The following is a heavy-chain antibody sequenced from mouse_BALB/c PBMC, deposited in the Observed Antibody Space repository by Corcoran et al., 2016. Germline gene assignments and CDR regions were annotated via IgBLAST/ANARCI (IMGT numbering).Heavy chain of an antibody. CDR1: GYSFTDYI. CDR3: ARTENYYGYGFAY. Sequence: EIQLQQTGPELVKPGASVKIYCKASGYSFTDYIMLWVKQSHGKSLEWIGNINPYYGSTSYNLKFKGKATLTVDKSSSTAYMQLNSLTSEDSAVYYCARTENYYGYGFAYWGQGTLVTVSA. D-gene: IGHD1-2*01. V-gene: IGHV1-39*01. J-gene: IGHJ3*01. CDR2: INPYYGST.